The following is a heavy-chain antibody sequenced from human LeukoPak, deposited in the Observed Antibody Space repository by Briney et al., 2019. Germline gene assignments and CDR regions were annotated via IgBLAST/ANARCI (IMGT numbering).Heavy chain of an antibody. V-gene: IGHV4-59*08. CDR1: GGSFSGYY. D-gene: IGHD3-10*01. J-gene: IGHJ4*02. CDR3: ARHVPYYYGSGSYHDY. Sequence: TSETLRLTCAVYGGSFSGYYWSWIRQPPGKGLEWIGYIYYSGSTNYNPSLKSRVTISVDTSKNQFSLKLSSVTAADTAVYYCARHVPYYYGSGSYHDYWGQGTLVTVSS. CDR2: IYYSGST.